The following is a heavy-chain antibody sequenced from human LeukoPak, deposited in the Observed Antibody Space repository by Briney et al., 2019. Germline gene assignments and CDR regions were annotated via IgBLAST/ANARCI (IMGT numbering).Heavy chain of an antibody. Sequence: PGGSLRLSCAASGFTFSSYGMHWVRQAPGKGLEWVAVIWYDGSNKYYADSVKGRFTISRDNSKNMLYLEMNSLRAEDTAVYYCARDVDGGSQQSGWFDPWGQGTLVTVSS. D-gene: IGHD1-26*01. CDR3: ARDVDGGSQQSGWFDP. CDR1: GFTFSSYG. CDR2: IWYDGSNK. V-gene: IGHV3-33*01. J-gene: IGHJ5*02.